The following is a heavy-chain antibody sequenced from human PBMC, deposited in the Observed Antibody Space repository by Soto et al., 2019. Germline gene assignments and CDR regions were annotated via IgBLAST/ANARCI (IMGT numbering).Heavy chain of an antibody. Sequence: SETLSLTCTVSGGSISSYYWSWIRQPPGKGLEWIGYIYYSGSTNYNPSLKSRVTISVDTSKNQFSLKLSSVTAADTAVYYCARLSDSLYYYYMDVWGKGTTVT. CDR3: ARLSDSLYYYYMDV. D-gene: IGHD2-21*01. J-gene: IGHJ6*03. V-gene: IGHV4-59*08. CDR1: GGSISSYY. CDR2: IYYSGST.